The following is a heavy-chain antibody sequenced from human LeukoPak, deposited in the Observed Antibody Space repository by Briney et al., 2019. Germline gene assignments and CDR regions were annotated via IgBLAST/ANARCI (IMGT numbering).Heavy chain of an antibody. CDR2: IYTTGST. Sequence: PSETLSLTCTVSGGSISSGSYYWSWIRQPAGKELEWIGRIYTTGSTNYSPSLKSRVTISVDTSKNQFSLKLSSVTAADTAVYYCARVVLSLVSYMDVWGKGTTVTISS. J-gene: IGHJ6*03. D-gene: IGHD3-10*01. CDR3: ARVVLSLVSYMDV. V-gene: IGHV4-61*02. CDR1: GGSISSGSYY.